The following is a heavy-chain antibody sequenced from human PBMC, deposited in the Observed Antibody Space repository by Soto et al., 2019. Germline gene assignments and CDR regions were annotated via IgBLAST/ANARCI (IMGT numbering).Heavy chain of an antibody. CDR2: ISADNGKI. J-gene: IGHJ4*02. CDR3: ARMPDYGDYEYFDS. Sequence: QIQLVQSGPEVKKPGASVKVSCKASGYTFTRDAITWVRQAPGQGLEWMGWISADNGKINYAQKLQDRVTKTTDTSTSTAYREVSSLTSDDPAVYYCARMPDYGDYEYFDSWGQGTLVTVSS. D-gene: IGHD4-17*01. V-gene: IGHV1-18*01. CDR1: GYTFTRDA.